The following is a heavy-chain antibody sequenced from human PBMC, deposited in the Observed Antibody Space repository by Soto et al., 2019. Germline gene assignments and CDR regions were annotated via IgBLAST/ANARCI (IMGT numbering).Heavy chain of an antibody. J-gene: IGHJ6*02. Sequence: ASVKVSCKASGYTFTIYGINWVRQAPGQGLEWMGWISPDNGNSNYAQKLQGRVTMTTDTSTSTAYMELRSLRSDDTAVYYCARALGYSGYAGMDVWGQGTTVTVSS. V-gene: IGHV1-18*01. D-gene: IGHD5-12*01. CDR3: ARALGYSGYAGMDV. CDR1: GYTFTIYG. CDR2: ISPDNGNS.